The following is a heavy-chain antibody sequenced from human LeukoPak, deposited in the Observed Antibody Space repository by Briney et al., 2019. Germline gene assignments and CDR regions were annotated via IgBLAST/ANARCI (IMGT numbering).Heavy chain of an antibody. Sequence: GGSLRLSCAASGFTFSSYVMHWVRQAPGKGLEWVAIISYDGSNEYYADSVKGRFTISRDNSKNTLYLQMNSLRAADTAVYYCARAYGSGSAYNYYYMDVWGKGTTVTISS. D-gene: IGHD3-10*01. CDR3: ARAYGSGSAYNYYYMDV. CDR2: ISYDGSNE. J-gene: IGHJ6*03. CDR1: GFTFSSYV. V-gene: IGHV3-30*04.